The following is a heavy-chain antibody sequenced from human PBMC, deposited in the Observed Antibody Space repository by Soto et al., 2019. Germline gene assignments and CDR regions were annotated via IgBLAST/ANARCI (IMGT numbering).Heavy chain of an antibody. CDR3: ARSLTEGYCTITGCYTRPLYGMDV. V-gene: IGHV1-2*02. CDR2: INPNSGGT. Sequence: ASVKVSCKASGYTFSGYYVHWLRQAPGQGLEWMGWINPNSGGTNYAQKFQGRVTVTRDTPTSTAYMELSRLTSEDTAVYYCARSLTEGYCTITGCYTRPLYGMDVWAQGTTVTVSS. J-gene: IGHJ6*02. CDR1: GYTFSGYY. D-gene: IGHD2-2*02.